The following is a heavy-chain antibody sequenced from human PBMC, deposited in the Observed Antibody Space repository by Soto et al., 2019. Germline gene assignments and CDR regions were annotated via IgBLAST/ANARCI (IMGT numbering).Heavy chain of an antibody. CDR1: GFTVSNAW. J-gene: IGHJ4*02. CDR3: YREGRLLWFGELTDY. CDR2: IKSKTNGGTT. D-gene: IGHD3-10*01. V-gene: IGHV3-15*01. Sequence: EVQLVESGGGLVKPGGSLRLSCAASGFTVSNAWMSWVRQVPGKGLEWVGRIKSKTNGGTTDYPAPVTGRFAISRDDSKNTLYLQMNRLKIEDTAVYYCYREGRLLWFGELTDYWGQGTLVTVSP.